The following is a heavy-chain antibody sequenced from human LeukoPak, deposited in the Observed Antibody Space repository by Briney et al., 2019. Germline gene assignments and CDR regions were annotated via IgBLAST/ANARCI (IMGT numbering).Heavy chain of an antibody. CDR3: ARQGVDTAMVSMDV. Sequence: PETLSLTCTVSGGSIISSSYYWGWIRQPPGKGLEWIGSIYYSGSTYYNPSLKSRVTISVDTSKNQFSLKLSSVTAADTAVYYCARQGVDTAMVSMDVWGKGTTVTVSS. CDR2: IYYSGST. CDR1: GGSIISSSYY. J-gene: IGHJ6*03. V-gene: IGHV4-39*01. D-gene: IGHD5-18*01.